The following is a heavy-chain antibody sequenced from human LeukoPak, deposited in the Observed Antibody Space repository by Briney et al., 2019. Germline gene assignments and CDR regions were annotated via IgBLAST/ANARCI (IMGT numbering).Heavy chain of an antibody. CDR1: GGAFSSYA. Sequence: SVKVSCKASGGAFSSYAISWVRQAPGQGLEWMGRIIPIFGTANYAQKFQGRVTITTDESTSTAYMELSSLRSEDTAVYYCARERSSGWSNWGQGTLVTVSS. D-gene: IGHD6-19*01. CDR3: ARERSSGWSN. CDR2: IIPIFGTA. J-gene: IGHJ4*02. V-gene: IGHV1-69*05.